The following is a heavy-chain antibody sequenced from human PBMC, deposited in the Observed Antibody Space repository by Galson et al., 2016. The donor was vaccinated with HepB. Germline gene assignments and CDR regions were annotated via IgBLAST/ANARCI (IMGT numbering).Heavy chain of an antibody. D-gene: IGHD3-16*02. Sequence: SLRLSCADSGFTFSDIAMHWVRQAPGKGLEWVALITFDGTEKYYADSVRGRFTISRDNSKNTVYLQMNSLRADDTAVYYCARDRGDYVWGSSRLVTAYYDGVDVWGQGTTVTVSS. CDR1: GFTFSDIA. CDR2: ITFDGTEK. J-gene: IGHJ6*02. CDR3: ARDRGDYVWGSSRLVTAYYDGVDV. V-gene: IGHV3-30*04.